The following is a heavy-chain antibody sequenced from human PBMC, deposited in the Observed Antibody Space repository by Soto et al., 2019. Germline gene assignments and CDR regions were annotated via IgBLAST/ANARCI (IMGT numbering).Heavy chain of an antibody. CDR3: ARFGVVTMIVVVIKGVEAFDI. D-gene: IGHD3-22*01. Sequence: PSETLSLTCAVSGDSINISHWWNWVRQPPGKGLEWIGQISHSGSTNYNPSLTSRVNKSVDKSKNHFSLKLTSVTAADTAVYYCARFGVVTMIVVVIKGVEAFDIWGQGTMVTVSS. J-gene: IGHJ3*02. CDR1: GDSINISHW. CDR2: ISHSGST. V-gene: IGHV4-4*02.